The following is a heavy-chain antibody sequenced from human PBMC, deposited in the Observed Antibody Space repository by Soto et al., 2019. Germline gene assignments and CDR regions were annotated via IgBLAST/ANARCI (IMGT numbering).Heavy chain of an antibody. CDR3: GRGSPNHRDFDY. CDR1: GGSFSGYY. J-gene: IGHJ4*02. V-gene: IGHV4-34*01. Sequence: QGQLQQWGAGLLKPSETLSLTCAVYGGSFSGYYWSWIRQPPGKGLEWIGEINHSGSTNYDPSLKRRVTISVDTAKNQFSLKLSSVAAADTAVYYCGRGSPNHRDFDYWGQGTLVTGSS. CDR2: INHSGST.